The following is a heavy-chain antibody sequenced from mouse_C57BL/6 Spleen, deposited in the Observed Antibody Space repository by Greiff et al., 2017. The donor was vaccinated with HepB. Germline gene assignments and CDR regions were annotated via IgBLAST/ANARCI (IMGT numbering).Heavy chain of an antibody. Sequence: VQLQQPGAELVKPGASVKLSCKASGYTFTSYWMHWVKQRPGRGLEWIGRIDPNSGGTKYNEKFKSKATLTVDKPSSTAYMQLSSLTSEDTAVYYSARWYYGSSPYWYFDVWGTGTTVTVTS. CDR1: GYTFTSYW. CDR3: ARWYYGSSPYWYFDV. V-gene: IGHV1-72*01. J-gene: IGHJ1*03. D-gene: IGHD1-1*01. CDR2: IDPNSGGT.